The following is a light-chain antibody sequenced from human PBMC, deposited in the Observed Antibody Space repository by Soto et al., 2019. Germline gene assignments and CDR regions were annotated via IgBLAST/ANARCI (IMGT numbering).Light chain of an antibody. J-gene: IGLJ3*02. CDR1: SSDVGGYNF. Sequence: QSALTQPASVSGSPGQSITISCTGTSSDVGGYNFVSWYQQHPGKAPKLIIYEVSHRPSGVSNRFSGSKSGNTASLTISGLQAEDEADYYCNSYTSSSAWVFGGGTKVTVL. CDR3: NSYTSSSAWV. V-gene: IGLV2-14*01. CDR2: EVS.